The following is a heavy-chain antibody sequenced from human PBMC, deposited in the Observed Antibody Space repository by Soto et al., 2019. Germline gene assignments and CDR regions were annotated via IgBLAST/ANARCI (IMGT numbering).Heavy chain of an antibody. CDR3: ARAALEYCGGDCGIEY. CDR1: GFTFSSYA. CDR2: VSYHGSNK. Sequence: QVQLVESGGGVVQPGTSLRLSCAASGFTFSSYAMYWVRQAPGKGLEWVAIVSYHGSNKYYADSVRGRFTISRDNSKNTLYLQMYSRRAEDTAVYYCARAALEYCGGDCGIEYWGQGTLVTVSS. J-gene: IGHJ4*02. D-gene: IGHD2-21*02. V-gene: IGHV3-30-3*01.